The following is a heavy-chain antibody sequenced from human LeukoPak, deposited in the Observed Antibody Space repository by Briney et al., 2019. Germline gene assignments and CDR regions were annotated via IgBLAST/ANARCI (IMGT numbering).Heavy chain of an antibody. CDR3: ARLYYDFWSGYPAYFDY. D-gene: IGHD3-3*01. CDR2: IYYSGST. Sequence: KPSETLSLTCTVSGGSISSYYWRWIRQPPGKGLEWIGYIYYSGSTNYNPSLKSRVTISVDTSKNQFSLKLSSVTAADTAVYYCARLYYDFWSGYPAYFDYWGQGTLVTVSS. J-gene: IGHJ4*02. V-gene: IGHV4-59*08. CDR1: GGSISSYY.